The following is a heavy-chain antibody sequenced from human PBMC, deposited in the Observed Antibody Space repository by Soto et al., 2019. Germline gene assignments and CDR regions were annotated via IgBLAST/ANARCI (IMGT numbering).Heavy chain of an antibody. D-gene: IGHD5-12*01. V-gene: IGHV3-13*01. CDR3: ARDSGYDLTQPGMDV. J-gene: IGHJ6*02. Sequence: GGSLRPSCAASGLTFINYDMHWVRQATGKGLEWVAVIGAAGDTHYPGSAKGRFTISRENGKNSVYLQMNSLRAGDTAIYYCARDSGYDLTQPGMDVWGQGTTVTVSS. CDR1: GLTFINYD. CDR2: IGAAGDT.